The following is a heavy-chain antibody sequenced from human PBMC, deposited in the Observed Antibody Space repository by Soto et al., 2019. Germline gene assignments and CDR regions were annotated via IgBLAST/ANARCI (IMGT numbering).Heavy chain of an antibody. CDR3: ARGLSFSGYYDYMDV. J-gene: IGHJ6*03. CDR2: TNPGGST. V-gene: IGHV4-34*01. D-gene: IGHD3-3*02. Sequence: PSETLSLTCAVYGGSFSGYYWSWIRQPPGKGLEWIGETNPGGSTNYNPSLKSRVTISVDTSKNQFSLKLSSVTAADTAVYYCARGLSFSGYYDYMDVWGKGTTVTGSS. CDR1: GGSFSGYY.